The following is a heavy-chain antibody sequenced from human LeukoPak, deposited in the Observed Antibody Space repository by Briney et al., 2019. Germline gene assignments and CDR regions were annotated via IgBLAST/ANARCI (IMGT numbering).Heavy chain of an antibody. CDR3: ARQWGISQHDY. CDR1: GGSFSGYY. Sequence: PSETLSLTCAVYGGSFSGYYWSWIRQPPGKGLEWIGEINHSGSTNYNPSLKSRVTISVDTSKNQFSLKLSSVTAADTAVYYCARQWGISQHDYWGQGTLVTVSS. V-gene: IGHV4-34*01. CDR2: INHSGST. J-gene: IGHJ4*02. D-gene: IGHD1-26*01.